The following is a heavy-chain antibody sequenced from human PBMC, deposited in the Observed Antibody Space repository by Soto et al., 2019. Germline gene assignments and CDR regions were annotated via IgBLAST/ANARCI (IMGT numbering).Heavy chain of an antibody. V-gene: IGHV3-23*01. CDR1: GFTFGTTD. D-gene: IGHD3-10*01. CDR3: VKNSGWFNT. CDR2: IDGSGGIT. J-gene: IGHJ5*02. Sequence: GGSLRLSCAASGFTFGTTDMSWVRQAPGEGLEWVSTIDGSGGITYYADSVKGRFTISRDNSRNTVYLQMNSLRGDDTALYYCVKNSGWFNTWGQGXLVTVSS.